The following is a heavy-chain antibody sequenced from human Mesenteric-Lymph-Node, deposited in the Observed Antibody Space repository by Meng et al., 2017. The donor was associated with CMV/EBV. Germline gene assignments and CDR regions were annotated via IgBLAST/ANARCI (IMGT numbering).Heavy chain of an antibody. CDR3: VKDRVSWQNYFYDMDV. Sequence: GGSLRLSCAASGFTFSSYAMSWVRQAPGKGLEWVSGISVRGSSAYYVDSVKGRFTISRDNSKNAVYLQMNSLRAEDTAVYYCVKDRVSWQNYFYDMDVWGQGTTVTVSS. CDR1: GFTFSSYA. CDR2: ISVRGSSA. J-gene: IGHJ6*02. V-gene: IGHV3-23*01. D-gene: IGHD6-13*01.